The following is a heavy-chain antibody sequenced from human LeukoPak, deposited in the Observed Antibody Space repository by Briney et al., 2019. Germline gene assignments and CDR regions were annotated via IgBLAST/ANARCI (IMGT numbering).Heavy chain of an antibody. Sequence: PSETLSLTCTVSGGSVSSGSYYWSWIWQPPGKGLEWIGNIYNSGSTNYNPSLKSRVTISVDTSKNQFSLKLSSVTAADTAVYYCARVLVSSALFFDYWGQGTLVTVSS. D-gene: IGHD2/OR15-2a*01. CDR3: ARVLVSSALFFDY. CDR2: IYNSGST. J-gene: IGHJ4*02. V-gene: IGHV4-61*01. CDR1: GGSVSSGSYY.